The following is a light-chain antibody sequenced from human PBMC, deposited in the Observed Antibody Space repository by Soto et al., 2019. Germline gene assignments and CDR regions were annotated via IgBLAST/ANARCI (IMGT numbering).Light chain of an antibody. V-gene: IGKV1-39*01. CDR2: AAS. CDR1: QSISSY. Sequence: DIQLTQSPSSLSAYVGDRVTITCRASQSISSYLNWYQQKPGKAPKLLIYAASSLQSGVPSRFSGSGSGTDFTLKISRVEAEDVGVYYCMQALQTPNTFGQGTRLEIK. CDR3: MQALQTPNT. J-gene: IGKJ5*01.